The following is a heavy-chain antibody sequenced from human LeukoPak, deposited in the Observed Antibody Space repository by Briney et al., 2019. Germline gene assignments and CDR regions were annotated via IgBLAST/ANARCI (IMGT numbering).Heavy chain of an antibody. CDR3: ARGGGSGWYYFDY. V-gene: IGHV1-46*01. CDR1: GYTFTSYY. Sequence: ASVKVSCKASGYTFTSYYMHWVRQAPGQGLEWMGIINPSGGSTSYAQKLQGRVTMTTDTSTSTAYMELRSLRSDDTAVYYCARGGGSGWYYFDYWGQGTLVTVSS. CDR2: INPSGGST. D-gene: IGHD6-19*01. J-gene: IGHJ4*02.